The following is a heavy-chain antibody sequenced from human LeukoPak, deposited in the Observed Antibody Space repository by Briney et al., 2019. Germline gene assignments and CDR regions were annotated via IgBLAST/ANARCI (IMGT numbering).Heavy chain of an antibody. Sequence: GGSLRLSCAASGFTVSNNYMRWVRQAPGKGLEWVSLIYSNGRTDCTDSVKGRFSISRDNSKNTMYLQMNSLRAEDTAMYYCARDVGPWGRGTLVTVSS. V-gene: IGHV3-53*01. CDR2: IYSNGRT. CDR3: ARDVGP. J-gene: IGHJ5*02. CDR1: GFTVSNNY. D-gene: IGHD2-15*01.